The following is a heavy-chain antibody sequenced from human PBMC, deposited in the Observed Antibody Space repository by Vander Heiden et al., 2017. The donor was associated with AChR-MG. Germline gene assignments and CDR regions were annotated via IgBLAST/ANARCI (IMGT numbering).Heavy chain of an antibody. D-gene: IGHD3-3*01. Sequence: QVQLVASGGGVVQPGGSLRLPCAASGFTFSSYGMHWVRQAPGKGLEWVAFIRYDGGNKYYSDSVKGRFTISRDNSKNTLYLQMNSLRAEDTAVYYCAKDAMSDFWSGYPDYWGQGTLVTVS. CDR3: AKDAMSDFWSGYPDY. CDR1: GFTFSSYG. J-gene: IGHJ4*02. V-gene: IGHV3-30*02. CDR2: IRYDGGNK.